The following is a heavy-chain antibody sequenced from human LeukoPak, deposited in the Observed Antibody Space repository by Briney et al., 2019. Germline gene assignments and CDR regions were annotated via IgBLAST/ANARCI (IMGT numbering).Heavy chain of an antibody. Sequence: ADTLSLTCGVSGYFVSSGYYWGWIRQPPGRGLEWICNIYNTGSTYYNPSLKSRVTISVDTSNNQFSLKLSSVTSADTAVYYCARLLDNDISGDPDTFDVWGQGTTVIVSS. CDR1: GYFVSSGYY. D-gene: IGHD3-22*01. V-gene: IGHV4-38-2*01. CDR3: ARLLDNDISGDPDTFDV. J-gene: IGHJ3*01. CDR2: IYNTGST.